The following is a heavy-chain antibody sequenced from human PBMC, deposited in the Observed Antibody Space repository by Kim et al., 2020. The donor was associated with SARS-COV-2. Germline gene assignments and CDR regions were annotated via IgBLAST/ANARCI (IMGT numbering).Heavy chain of an antibody. CDR1: GFTFSNYA. CDR2: ISGSGGTT. J-gene: IGHJ6*02. Sequence: GGSLRLSCAASGFTFSNYAMIWVRQAPGKGLEWVSAISGSGGTTFYADSVKGRFTISRDNSRNTLYLQMNSLRAEDTAVYSCAKSTQIFYYYYGMDVWGQGTTVAVAS. D-gene: IGHD3-3*01. CDR3: AKSTQIFYYYYGMDV. V-gene: IGHV3-23*01.